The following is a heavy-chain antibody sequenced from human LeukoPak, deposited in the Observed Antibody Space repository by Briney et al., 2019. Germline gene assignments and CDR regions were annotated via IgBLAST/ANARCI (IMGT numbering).Heavy chain of an antibody. CDR2: IGGSNGIT. Sequence: GGSRRLSGAASRFTFNSNAMSWVRQAPGKGLKWVSVIGGSNGITFYVGSVKGRFTTSRDNSKDTLYLQMNSLRAEDTAVYYCARNENSGWGYFDYWGQGTLVTVSS. J-gene: IGHJ4*02. CDR1: RFTFNSNA. CDR3: ARNENSGWGYFDY. D-gene: IGHD5-12*01. V-gene: IGHV3-23*01.